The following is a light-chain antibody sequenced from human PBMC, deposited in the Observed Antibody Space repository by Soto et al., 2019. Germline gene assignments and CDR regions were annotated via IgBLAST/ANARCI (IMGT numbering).Light chain of an antibody. CDR2: DVS. Sequence: QSALTQPASVSGSPGQSITISCTGTSSDVGGYNYVSWYQQHPGKAPKLMIYDVSNRPSGVSNRFSGSKSGNTASLTISGLQAEDEADYYCSSYPSSSTSPYVFGTGTKLTVL. CDR1: SSDVGGYNY. V-gene: IGLV2-14*01. J-gene: IGLJ1*01. CDR3: SSYPSSSTSPYV.